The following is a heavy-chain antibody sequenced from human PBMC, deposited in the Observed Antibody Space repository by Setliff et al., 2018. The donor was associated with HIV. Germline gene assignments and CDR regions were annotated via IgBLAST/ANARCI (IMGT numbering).Heavy chain of an antibody. CDR3: ARPGSVGYFAFEV. CDR2: IYPGDSDT. V-gene: IGHV5-51*01. D-gene: IGHD3-22*01. J-gene: IGHJ3*01. Sequence: PGESLKISCKGSGYSFTSYWIGWVRQMPGKGLEWMGIIYPGDSDTRYSPSFRDQVSISADKSINTAYLQWSSLKASDTAMYYCARPGSVGYFAFEVWGQGTMVTVSS. CDR1: GYSFTSYW.